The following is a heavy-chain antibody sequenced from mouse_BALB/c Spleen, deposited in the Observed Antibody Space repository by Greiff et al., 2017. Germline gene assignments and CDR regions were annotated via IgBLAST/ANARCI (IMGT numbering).Heavy chain of an antibody. Sequence: QVQLKESGPGLVQPSQSLSITCTVSGFSLTSYGVHWVRQSPGKGLEWLGVIWSGGSTDYNAAFISRLSISKDNSKSQVFFKMNSLQADDTAIYYCARNDYGNYLYYAMDYWGQGTSVTVSS. V-gene: IGHV2-4-1*01. J-gene: IGHJ4*01. CDR1: GFSLTSYG. CDR2: IWSGGST. CDR3: ARNDYGNYLYYAMDY. D-gene: IGHD2-1*01.